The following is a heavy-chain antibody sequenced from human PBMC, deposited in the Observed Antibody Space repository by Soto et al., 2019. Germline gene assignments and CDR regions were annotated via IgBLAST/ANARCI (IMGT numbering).Heavy chain of an antibody. V-gene: IGHV4-34*01. CDR3: ARGSRGYYAFWSGYYTGYHYGMDF. CDR2: INHSGST. Sequence: SETLSLTCAVYGGSFSGYYWSWIRQPPGKVREWIGEINHSGSTNYNPSLNSRVTISVDTSKNQFSLKLSSVTAADTAVYYCARGSRGYYAFWSGYYTGYHYGMDFWGEGPTGTVSS. CDR1: GGSFSGYY. D-gene: IGHD3-3*01. J-gene: IGHJ6*02.